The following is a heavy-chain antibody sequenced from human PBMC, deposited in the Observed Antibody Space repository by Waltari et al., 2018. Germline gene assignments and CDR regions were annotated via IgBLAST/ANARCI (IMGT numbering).Heavy chain of an antibody. CDR3: AREWGVMVGTAGFYFDY. D-gene: IGHD2-15*01. J-gene: IGHJ4*02. V-gene: IGHV3-21*01. Sequence: EVQLVGSGGGLVKPGGSLRLSCAASGFTFSSYTMNWVRQAPGKGLEWVSSIRSGSSYIYNADSVKGRFTISRDNAKNSLYLQMNSRRVEDTAVYYCAREWGVMVGTAGFYFDYWGQGALVTVSS. CDR2: IRSGSSYI. CDR1: GFTFSSYT.